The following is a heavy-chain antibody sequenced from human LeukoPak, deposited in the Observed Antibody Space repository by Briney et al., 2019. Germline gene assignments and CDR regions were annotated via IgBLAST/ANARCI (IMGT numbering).Heavy chain of an antibody. Sequence: ASVKVSCKASGYTFTSYYIHWVRQAPGQGLECMGIINPSGDTTRYAQKFQGRVTMTRDMSTSTVYMELSSLRSEDTAVYYCAARSEAVAGQYYYYGMDVWGQGTTVTVSS. CDR3: AARSEAVAGQYYYYGMDV. J-gene: IGHJ6*02. V-gene: IGHV1-46*01. D-gene: IGHD6-19*01. CDR2: INPSGDTT. CDR1: GYTFTSYY.